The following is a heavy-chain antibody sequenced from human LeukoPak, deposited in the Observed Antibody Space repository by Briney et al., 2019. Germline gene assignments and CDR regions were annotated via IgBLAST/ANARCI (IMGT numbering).Heavy chain of an antibody. Sequence: PSETLSLTCTVSGGSISSYYWSWIRQPPGKGLEWIGYIYYSGSTNYNPSLKSRVTMSVDTSKNQFSLKLSSVTAADTAVYYCARTPSHPYYYDSSGYYYDYWGQGTLVTVSS. CDR1: GGSISSYY. CDR3: ARTPSHPYYYDSSGYYYDY. CDR2: IYYSGST. J-gene: IGHJ4*02. D-gene: IGHD3-22*01. V-gene: IGHV4-59*12.